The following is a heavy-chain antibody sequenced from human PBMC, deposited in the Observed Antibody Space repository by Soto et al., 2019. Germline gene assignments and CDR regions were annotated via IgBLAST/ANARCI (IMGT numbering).Heavy chain of an antibody. Sequence: GGSLRLSCAASRFSFSSYWMSWVRQAPGKGLEWVANIKQDGSEKYYVDSVKGRFTISRDNAKNSVYLQMNGLRAEDTAVYYCGRVYCSGGSCYSGLDAFDIWGQGTMVTVS. CDR2: IKQDGSEK. CDR1: RFSFSSYW. D-gene: IGHD2-15*01. CDR3: GRVYCSGGSCYSGLDAFDI. V-gene: IGHV3-7*01. J-gene: IGHJ3*02.